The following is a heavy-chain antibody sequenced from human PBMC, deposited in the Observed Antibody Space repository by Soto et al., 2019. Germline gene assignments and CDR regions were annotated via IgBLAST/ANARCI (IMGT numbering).Heavy chain of an antibody. D-gene: IGHD1-26*01. CDR2: ISSSGSTI. Sequence: PGGSLRLSCLASGFTFRSYAMTWVRQGPGRGLEWVSYISSSGSTIYYADSVKGRFTISRDNAKNSLYLQMNSLRAEDTAVYYCATPPKGGSYYGEDYYYGMDVWGQGTTVTVSS. CDR1: GFTFRSYA. CDR3: ATPPKGGSYYGEDYYYGMDV. V-gene: IGHV3-48*03. J-gene: IGHJ6*02.